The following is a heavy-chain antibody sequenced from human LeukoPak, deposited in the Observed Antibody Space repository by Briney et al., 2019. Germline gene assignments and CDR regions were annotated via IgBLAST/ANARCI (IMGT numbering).Heavy chain of an antibody. CDR1: GGSFSNYY. J-gene: IGHJ6*03. Sequence: SETLSLTCAVYGGSFSNYYWSWIRQPAGKGLEWIGRIYTSGGTNYNPSFKSRVTISVDTSKNQFSLKVDSVTAADTAVYYCARDHPTPTTGYMDVWGKGTTVTVSS. CDR2: IYTSGGT. CDR3: ARDHPTPTTGYMDV. D-gene: IGHD1-26*01. V-gene: IGHV4-4*07.